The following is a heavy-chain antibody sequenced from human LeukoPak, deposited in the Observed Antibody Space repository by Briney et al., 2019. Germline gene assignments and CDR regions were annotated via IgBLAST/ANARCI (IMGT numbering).Heavy chain of an antibody. D-gene: IGHD4-17*01. Sequence: SVKVSFKASGGTFSSYAISWVRQAPGQGLEWMGRIIPILDIANYAQKFQGRVTITADKSTSTAYMELSSLRSEDTAVYYCASSRDHGDFFLDDFDYWGQGTLVTVSS. J-gene: IGHJ4*02. V-gene: IGHV1-69*04. CDR2: IIPILDIA. CDR1: GGTFSSYA. CDR3: ASSRDHGDFFLDDFDY.